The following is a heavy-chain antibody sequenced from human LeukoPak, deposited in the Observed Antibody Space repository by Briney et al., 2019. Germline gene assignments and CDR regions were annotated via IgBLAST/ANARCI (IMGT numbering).Heavy chain of an antibody. CDR2: ISGSGGST. CDR1: GFTFSSYA. D-gene: IGHD3-10*01. J-gene: IGHJ4*02. V-gene: IGHV3-23*01. Sequence: PGGSLRLSCAASGFTFSSYAVSWVRQAPGKGLEWVSAISGSGGSTYYADSVKARFTISRDNSKNTLYLQMNSLRAEDTAVYYCHVNYYGSGSYKFPFDYWGQGTLVTVSS. CDR3: HVNYYGSGSYKFPFDY.